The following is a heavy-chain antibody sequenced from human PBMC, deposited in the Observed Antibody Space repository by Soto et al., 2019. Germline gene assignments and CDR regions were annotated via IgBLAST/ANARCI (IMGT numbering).Heavy chain of an antibody. J-gene: IGHJ5*02. V-gene: IGHV3-23*01. CDR3: AKNQGVELVPLATVDWFDP. Sequence: XVSLRLSVEACGSIFENFWTSWVRQAPGKGLEWISSISGSGFKKYYADSVKGRFTISRDNSKSTVYLELNNLSAEDTAVYHCAKNQGVELVPLATVDWFDPWGQGSVVTVSS. CDR2: ISGSGFKK. CDR1: GSIFENFW. D-gene: IGHD1-26*01.